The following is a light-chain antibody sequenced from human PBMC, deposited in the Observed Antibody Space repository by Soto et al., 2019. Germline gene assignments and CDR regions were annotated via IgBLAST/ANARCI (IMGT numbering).Light chain of an antibody. CDR2: GIS. CDR1: QSVDNRY. V-gene: IGKV3-20*01. Sequence: ESVLTQSPGTLSLSPGERATLSCRASQSVDNRYFAWYQQKPGQAPRLLISGISSRATVTPDRLSGSGARTDFPLPISRLKPEDFLVYYCQQHGSLPHTFAPGPTVDIK. CDR3: QQHGSLPHT. J-gene: IGKJ2*01.